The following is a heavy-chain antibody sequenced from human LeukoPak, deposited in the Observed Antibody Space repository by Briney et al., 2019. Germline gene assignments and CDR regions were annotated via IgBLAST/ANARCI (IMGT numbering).Heavy chain of an antibody. CDR2: ISSSSSTI. D-gene: IGHD3-9*01. V-gene: IGHV3-48*02. J-gene: IGHJ4*02. CDR1: GFTFSSYS. Sequence: GGSLRLSCAASGFTFSSYSMNWVRQAPGQGLEWVSYISSSSSTIYYADSVKGRFTISTDNAKNSLYLPMNSLRDEDTAVYYCARAISNYDILTGSSQDFDYWGQGTLVTVSS. CDR3: ARAISNYDILTGSSQDFDY.